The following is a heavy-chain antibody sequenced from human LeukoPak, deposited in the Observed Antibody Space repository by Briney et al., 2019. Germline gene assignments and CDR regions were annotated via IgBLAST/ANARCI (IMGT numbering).Heavy chain of an antibody. CDR2: IYYSRTT. CDR1: GGSISSSSYY. J-gene: IGHJ4*02. V-gene: IGHV4-39*01. Sequence: SETLSLTCTVSGGSISSSSYYWGWIRQPPGKGLEWIGNIYYSRTTYYNPSLKSQVTISVDTSKNQFSLKLSSVTAADTAVYYCARTAARRFDYWGQGTLVTVSS. D-gene: IGHD6-6*01. CDR3: ARTAARRFDY.